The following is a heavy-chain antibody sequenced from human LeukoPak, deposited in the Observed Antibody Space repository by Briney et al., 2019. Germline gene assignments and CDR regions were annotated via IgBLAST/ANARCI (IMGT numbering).Heavy chain of an antibody. Sequence: GGSLRLSCAACGFTFSSYAMSWVRQAPGKGLEWVSAISGSGGSTYYADSVKGRFTISRDNSKNTLYLQMNSLRAEDTAVYYCAKDRSVAVAVTGVFDYWGQGTLVTVSS. CDR2: ISGSGGST. D-gene: IGHD6-19*01. V-gene: IGHV3-23*01. CDR1: GFTFSSYA. CDR3: AKDRSVAVAVTGVFDY. J-gene: IGHJ4*02.